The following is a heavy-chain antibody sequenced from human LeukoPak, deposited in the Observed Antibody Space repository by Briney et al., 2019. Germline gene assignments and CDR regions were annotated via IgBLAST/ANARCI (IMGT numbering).Heavy chain of an antibody. CDR1: GGSFSGYY. V-gene: IGHV4-34*01. CDR3: ARSRGRYDSSGDVDY. Sequence: SETLSLTCAVYGGSFSGYYWSWIRQPPGKGLEWIGSIYYSGSTYYNPSLKSRVTISVDTSKNQFSLKLSSVTAADTAVYYCARSRGRYDSSGDVDYWGQGTLVTVSS. CDR2: IYYSGST. J-gene: IGHJ4*02. D-gene: IGHD3-22*01.